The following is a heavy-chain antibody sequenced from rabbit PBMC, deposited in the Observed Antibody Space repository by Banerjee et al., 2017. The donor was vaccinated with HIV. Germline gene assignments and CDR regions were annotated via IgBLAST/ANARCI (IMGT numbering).Heavy chain of an antibody. CDR2: IYAGSSGMT. CDR1: GFSFSSSYY. CDR3: ARDLAGVIGWNFNL. V-gene: IGHV1S40*01. Sequence: QSLEESGGDLVKPEGSLTLTCTASGFSFSSSYYMCWVRQAPGKGLEWIGCIYAGSSGMTYYASWAKGRFTISKTSSTTVTLQMTSLTAADTATYFCARDLAGVIGWNFNLWGQGTLVTVS. J-gene: IGHJ4*01. D-gene: IGHD4-1*01.